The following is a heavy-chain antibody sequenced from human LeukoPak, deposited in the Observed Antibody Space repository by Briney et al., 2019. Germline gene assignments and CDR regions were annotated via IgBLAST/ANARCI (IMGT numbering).Heavy chain of an antibody. V-gene: IGHV3-23*01. Sequence: GGFLRLSCAASGFAFSSYAMSWVRQPPGKGLEWVSVISRRDDYTYYADSVKGRFTISRDNSKNTLYLQMNTLRAEDTAVYYCANDYRSGSFHDFWGQEPWSPSPQ. J-gene: IGHJ4*01. D-gene: IGHD3-10*01. CDR2: ISRRDDYT. CDR1: GFAFSSYA. CDR3: ANDYRSGSFHDF.